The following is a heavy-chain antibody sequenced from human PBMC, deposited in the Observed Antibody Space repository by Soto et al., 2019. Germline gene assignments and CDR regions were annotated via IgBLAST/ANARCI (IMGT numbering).Heavy chain of an antibody. D-gene: IGHD6-19*01. Sequence: XESLKISCKGSGYSFTSYWISWVRQMPGKGLEWMGRIDPSDSYTNYSPSFQGHVTITADKSISTAYLQWSSLKASDTAMYYCARQGPGIAVAGTIYYYGMDAWGQGTTVTVSS. J-gene: IGHJ6*02. CDR1: GYSFTSYW. CDR3: ARQGPGIAVAGTIYYYGMDA. V-gene: IGHV5-10-1*01. CDR2: IDPSDSYT.